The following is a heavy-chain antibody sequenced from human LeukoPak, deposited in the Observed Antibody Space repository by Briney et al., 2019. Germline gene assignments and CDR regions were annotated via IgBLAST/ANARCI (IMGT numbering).Heavy chain of an antibody. J-gene: IGHJ3*02. CDR2: IYHSGST. V-gene: IGHV4-4*02. CDR3: ASRRAAYYSDSSGYYSI. D-gene: IGHD3-22*01. Sequence: SETLSLTCAISGGSISSSNWWSWVRQPPGKGLEWIGEIYHSGSTNYNPSLKSRVTISVDKSKNQFSLKLSSVTAADTAVYYCASRRAAYYSDSSGYYSIWGQGTMVTVSS. CDR1: GGSISSSNW.